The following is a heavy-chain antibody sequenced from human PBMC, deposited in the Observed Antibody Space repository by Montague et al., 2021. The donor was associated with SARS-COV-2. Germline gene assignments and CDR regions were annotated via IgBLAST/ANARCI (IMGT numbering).Heavy chain of an antibody. CDR1: GGSISSHY. CDR3: ARHYSATLPAVY. V-gene: IGHV4-59*08. CDR2: IYYSGST. Sequence: SETLSLTCTVSGGSISSHYSSWIRQPPGKGLEWIGYIYYSGSTNYNPSLKSRVTISVDTSKNQFSLKVDSVTAADTAVYYCARHYSATLPAVYWGQGTLVTVSS. J-gene: IGHJ4*02. D-gene: IGHD2-15*01.